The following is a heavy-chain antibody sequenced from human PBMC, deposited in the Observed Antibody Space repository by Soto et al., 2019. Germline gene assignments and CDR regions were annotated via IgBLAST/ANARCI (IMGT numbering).Heavy chain of an antibody. D-gene: IGHD3-9*01. CDR3: ASDILTGPRHNWFDP. CDR2: INAGNGNT. V-gene: IGHV1-3*01. Sequence: AASVKVSCKASGYTFTSYAMHWVRQAPGQRLEWMGWINAGNGNTKYSQKFQGRVTITRDTSASTAYMELSSLRSEDTAVYYCASDILTGPRHNWFDPWGQGTLVTVSS. J-gene: IGHJ5*02. CDR1: GYTFTSYA.